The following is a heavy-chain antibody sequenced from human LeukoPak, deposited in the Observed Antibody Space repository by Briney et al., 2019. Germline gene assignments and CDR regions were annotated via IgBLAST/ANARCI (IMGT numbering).Heavy chain of an antibody. D-gene: IGHD6-19*01. CDR3: ARDHRVAGLLFDS. CDR1: GFPFNTYW. V-gene: IGHV3-7*01. J-gene: IGHJ4*02. Sequence: QTGGSLRLSCAASGFPFNTYWMNRVRQAPGRGLEWVASINQDGSEKYYVESGKGRFTISRDNAENSLWLQMNSLRAEDTAVYYCARDHRVAGLLFDSWGQGILVTVSS. CDR2: INQDGSEK.